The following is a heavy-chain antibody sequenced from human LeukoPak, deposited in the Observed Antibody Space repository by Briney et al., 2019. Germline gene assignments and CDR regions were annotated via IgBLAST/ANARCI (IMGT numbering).Heavy chain of an antibody. D-gene: IGHD3-10*01. CDR3: ARSPVPYYYGSGSYYHDY. CDR2: INSDGSST. CDR1: GFTFSSYW. Sequence: GGSLRLSCAASGFTFSSYWMHWVRQAPGKGLVWVSRINSDGSSTSYADSVKGRFTISRDNAKNTLYLQTNSLRAEDTAVYYCARSPVPYYYGSGSYYHDYWGQGTLVTVSS. J-gene: IGHJ4*02. V-gene: IGHV3-74*01.